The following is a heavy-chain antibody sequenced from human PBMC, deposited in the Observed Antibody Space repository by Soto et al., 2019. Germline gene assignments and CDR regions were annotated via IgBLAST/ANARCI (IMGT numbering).Heavy chain of an antibody. J-gene: IGHJ6*02. Sequence: QVQLVQSGAEVKKPGSSVKVSCKASGGTFSSYAISWVRQAPGQGLEWMGGIIPISDTTNYAQKFQGRVTITADESTGTASMELSRRRSEDTAVYYCARSQGSSTSLEIYYYYYYGMDVWGQGTTVTVSS. V-gene: IGHV1-69*01. CDR2: IIPISDTT. CDR3: ARSQGSSTSLEIYYYYYYGMDV. D-gene: IGHD2-2*01. CDR1: GGTFSSYA.